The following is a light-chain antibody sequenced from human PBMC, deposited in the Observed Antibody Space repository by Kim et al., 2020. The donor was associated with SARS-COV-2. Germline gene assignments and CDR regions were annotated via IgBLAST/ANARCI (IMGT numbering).Light chain of an antibody. CDR2: ENK. Sequence: GDKYVYWYQQKPGQSPVLVIYENKKRPSGNSERFSGSNSGITATLTISGTQAMDEADYYCQAWDSSTVVFGGGTQLTVL. V-gene: IGLV3-1*01. J-gene: IGLJ2*01. CDR1: GDKY. CDR3: QAWDSSTVV.